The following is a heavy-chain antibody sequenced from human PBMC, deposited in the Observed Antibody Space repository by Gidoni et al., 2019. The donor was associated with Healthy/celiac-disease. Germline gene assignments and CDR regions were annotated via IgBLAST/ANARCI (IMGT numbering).Heavy chain of an antibody. CDR2: ISYDGSNK. V-gene: IGHV3-30*03. Sequence: QVQLVASGGGVVQPGRSLRLSCAASGFTFSSYGMHWVRQAPGKGLEWVAVISYDGSNKYYADSVKGRFTISRDNSKNTLYLQMNSLRAEDTAVYYCARGGAVVVVIPSYFDYWGQGTLVTVSS. CDR1: GFTFSSYG. CDR3: ARGGAVVVVIPSYFDY. J-gene: IGHJ4*02. D-gene: IGHD3-22*01.